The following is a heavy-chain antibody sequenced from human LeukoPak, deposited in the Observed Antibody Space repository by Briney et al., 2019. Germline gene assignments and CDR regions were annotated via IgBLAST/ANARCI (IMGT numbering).Heavy chain of an antibody. CDR1: GYSISSGYY. V-gene: IGHV4-38-2*02. Sequence: SETLSLTCTVSGYSISSGYYWGWIRQPPGKGLEWIGSIYHSGSTYYNPSLKSRVTISVDTSKNQFSLKLSSVTAADTAVYYCARGAGPMAADAFDIWGQGTMVTVS. J-gene: IGHJ3*02. CDR2: IYHSGST. CDR3: ARGAGPMAADAFDI. D-gene: IGHD5-24*01.